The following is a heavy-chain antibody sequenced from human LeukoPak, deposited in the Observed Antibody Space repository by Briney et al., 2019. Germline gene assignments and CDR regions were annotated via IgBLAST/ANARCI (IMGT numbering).Heavy chain of an antibody. CDR1: GFTFSTYS. CDR3: AREGYYYDSSGYIPPYYFDY. J-gene: IGHJ4*02. CDR2: ISSSSSYI. D-gene: IGHD3-22*01. V-gene: IGHV3-21*01. Sequence: PGGSLRLSCAASGFTFSTYSMDWVRQAPGKGLEWVSSISSSSSYIYYADSVKGRFPISRDNAKNSLYLQMNSLRAEDTAVYYCAREGYYYDSSGYIPPYYFDYWGQGTLVTVSS.